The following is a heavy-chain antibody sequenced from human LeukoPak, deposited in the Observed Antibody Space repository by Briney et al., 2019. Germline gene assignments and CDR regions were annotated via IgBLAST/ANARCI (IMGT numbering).Heavy chain of an antibody. CDR2: IIPIFGTA. V-gene: IGHV1-69*13. CDR1: GGTFSSYA. Sequence: SVKVSCKASGGTFSSYAISWVRQAPGQGLEWMGEIIPIFGTANYAQKFQGRVTITADESTSTAYMELSSLRSEDTAVYYCARANRDGGGYYYVFFDYWGQGTLVTVSS. CDR3: ARANRDGGGYYYVFFDY. J-gene: IGHJ4*02. D-gene: IGHD3-22*01.